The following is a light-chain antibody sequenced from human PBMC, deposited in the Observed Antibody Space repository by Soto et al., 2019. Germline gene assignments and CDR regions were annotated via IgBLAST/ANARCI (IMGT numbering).Light chain of an antibody. CDR3: CSYADGSIYF. CDR2: YVD. J-gene: IGLJ1*01. CDR1: SRDVGAYDY. V-gene: IGLV2-14*03. Sequence: QSVLTQTASVSGSPGQSITISCTGTSRDVGAYDYVSWYLQYPDKAPQLLIYYVDHRPSGVSSRFSGSKSGHTASLTISGLQAEDEGDYYCCSYADGSIYFFGTGTNVTVL.